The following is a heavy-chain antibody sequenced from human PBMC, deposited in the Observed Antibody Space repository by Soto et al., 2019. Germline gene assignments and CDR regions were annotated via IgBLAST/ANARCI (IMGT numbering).Heavy chain of an antibody. D-gene: IGHD1-1*01. CDR2: INSDGSRT. V-gene: IGHV3-74*01. Sequence: GGSLRLSCAASGFTFTDYWTHWVRQAPGKGLVWVSRINSDGSRTSYADSVTGRFTISRDNAKNTLYLQMNSLRVEDTAVYYCTRGPRSTSTGTGAFWGQGTLVTVSS. J-gene: IGHJ4*02. CDR3: TRGPRSTSTGTGAF. CDR1: GFTFTDYW.